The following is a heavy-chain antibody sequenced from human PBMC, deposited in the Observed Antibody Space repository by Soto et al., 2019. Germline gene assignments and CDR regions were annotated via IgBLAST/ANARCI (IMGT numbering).Heavy chain of an antibody. CDR1: GFTFSSCG. V-gene: IGHV3-21*01. Sequence: GGSLRLSCAASGFTFSSCGMNWVRQAPGKGLEWVSSISSSSSYIYYADSVKGRFTISRDNAKNSLYLQMNSLRAEDTAVYYCATRQDSVTSYWGQGTLVTV. CDR3: ATRQDSVTSY. CDR2: ISSSSSYI. D-gene: IGHD4-4*01. J-gene: IGHJ4*02.